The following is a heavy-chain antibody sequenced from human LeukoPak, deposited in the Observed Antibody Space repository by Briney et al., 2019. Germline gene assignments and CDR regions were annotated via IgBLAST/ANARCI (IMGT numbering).Heavy chain of an antibody. CDR1: GFTFSSYG. V-gene: IGHV3-30*02. CDR2: IWYDGSNK. D-gene: IGHD1-1*01. CDR3: ARDQERGYSFSFA. J-gene: IGHJ4*02. Sequence: GGPLRLSCAASGFTFSSYGMHWVRQAPGKGLEWVALIWYDGSNKYYADSVKGRFTVSRDNSKNTLYLQMNSLRAEDTAVYYCARDQERGYSFSFAWGQGTLVTVSS.